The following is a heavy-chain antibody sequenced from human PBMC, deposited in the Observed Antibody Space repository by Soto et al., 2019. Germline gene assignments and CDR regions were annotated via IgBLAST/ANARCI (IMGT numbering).Heavy chain of an antibody. J-gene: IGHJ6*02. CDR3: AKDLTVAGDYYYYGMDV. Sequence: PGGSLRLSCAASGFTFSSYGMHWVRQAPGKGLEWVAVILYDGSNKYYADSVKGRFTISRDNSKNTLYLQMNSLRAEDTAVYYCAKDLTVAGDYYYYGMDVWGQGTTVTVSS. CDR2: ILYDGSNK. V-gene: IGHV3-30*18. CDR1: GFTFSSYG. D-gene: IGHD6-19*01.